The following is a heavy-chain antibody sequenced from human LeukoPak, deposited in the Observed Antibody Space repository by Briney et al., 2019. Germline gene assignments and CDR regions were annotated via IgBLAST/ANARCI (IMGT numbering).Heavy chain of an antibody. CDR1: GGSINSYY. V-gene: IGHV4-59*01. Sequence: SETLSLACTVSGGSINSYYWNWIRQPPGKGLEWIGYIYYSGGTNYNPSLKSRVTIAVDTSKNQYSLKLSSVTAADTAVYYCARRAAAVGTYYMDVWGKGTTVTASS. CDR2: IYYSGGT. D-gene: IGHD6-13*01. CDR3: ARRAAAVGTYYMDV. J-gene: IGHJ6*03.